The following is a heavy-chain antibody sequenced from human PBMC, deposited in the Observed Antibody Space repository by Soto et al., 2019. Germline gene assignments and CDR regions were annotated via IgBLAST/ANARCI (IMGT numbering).Heavy chain of an antibody. CDR2: IYPGDSDT. Sequence: GESLKISCQGSGYTFTNYWIGWVRQMPGKGLEWMGIIYPGDSDTRYSPSFQGQVTISADKSISTAYLQWSSLKASDTAMYYCARRGGVRGVITRTRDYYGMDVWGQGTTVTVSS. CDR1: GYTFTNYW. J-gene: IGHJ6*02. V-gene: IGHV5-51*01. D-gene: IGHD3-10*01. CDR3: ARRGGVRGVITRTRDYYGMDV.